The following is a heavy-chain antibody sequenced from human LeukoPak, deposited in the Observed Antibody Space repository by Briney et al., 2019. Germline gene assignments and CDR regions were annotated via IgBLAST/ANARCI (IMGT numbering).Heavy chain of an antibody. D-gene: IGHD1-1*01. J-gene: IGHJ3*02. CDR3: ERDHSGELERRYAFDI. V-gene: IGHV4-59*01. CDR1: GGSISSYY. Sequence: SETLSLTCTVSGGSISSYYWSWIRQPPGKGLEWIGYIYYSGSTNYNPSLKSRVTISVDTSKNQFSLKLSSVTAADTAVYYCERDHSGELERRYAFDIWGQGTMVTVSS. CDR2: IYYSGST.